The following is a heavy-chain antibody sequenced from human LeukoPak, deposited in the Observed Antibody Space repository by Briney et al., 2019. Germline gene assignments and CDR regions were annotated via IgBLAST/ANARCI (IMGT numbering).Heavy chain of an antibody. D-gene: IGHD3-22*01. CDR3: ARDGESWLLP. Sequence: SETLSLTCTVSGGSISSSSYYWGWIRQPPGKGLEWIGSIYYSGSTYYNPSIKSRVTISVDTSKNQFSLKLSSVTAADTAVYYCARDGESWLLPWGQGTLVTVSS. V-gene: IGHV4-39*07. CDR1: GGSISSSSYY. J-gene: IGHJ5*02. CDR2: IYYSGST.